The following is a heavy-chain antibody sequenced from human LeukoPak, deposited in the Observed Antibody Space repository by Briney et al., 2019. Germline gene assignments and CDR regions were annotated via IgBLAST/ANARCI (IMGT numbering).Heavy chain of an antibody. V-gene: IGHV4-59*08. D-gene: IGHD2-15*01. CDR1: GGSISSYY. Sequence: SETLSLTCTVSGGSISSYYWSWIRQPPGKGLEWIGYIYYSGSTNYNPSLKSRVTISVDTSKNQFSLKLSSVTAADTAVYYCARHHKYCSGGSCYLFDYWGQGTLVTVSS. CDR2: IYYSGST. CDR3: ARHHKYCSGGSCYLFDY. J-gene: IGHJ4*02.